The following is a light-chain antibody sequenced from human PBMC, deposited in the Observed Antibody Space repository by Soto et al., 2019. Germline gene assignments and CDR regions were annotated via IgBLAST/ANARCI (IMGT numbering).Light chain of an antibody. J-gene: IGKJ1*01. Sequence: EIVVTQSPATLSVSPGERVTLSCRPSQSVSSSLAWCQQRPGQAPRLLIYDTSTRAAGIAARFSGSGSGTEFTLTISSLQSEDFAVYYCQQYVHWPPGTFGQGTKVDIK. CDR2: DTS. CDR1: QSVSSS. CDR3: QQYVHWPPGT. V-gene: IGKV3-15*01.